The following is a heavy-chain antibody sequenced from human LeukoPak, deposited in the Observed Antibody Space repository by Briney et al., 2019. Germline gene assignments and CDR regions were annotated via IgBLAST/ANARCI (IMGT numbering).Heavy chain of an antibody. CDR2: IYYSGST. V-gene: IGHV4-59*08. Sequence: SETLSLTCTVSGGSISSYYWSWIRQPPGKGLEWIGYIYYSGSTNYNPSLKSRVTISVDTSKNQFSLKLSSVTAADTAVYYCARHARYSSGWTLTNWFDPWGQGTLVTVSS. J-gene: IGHJ5*02. CDR1: GGSISSYY. CDR3: ARHARYSSGWTLTNWFDP. D-gene: IGHD6-19*01.